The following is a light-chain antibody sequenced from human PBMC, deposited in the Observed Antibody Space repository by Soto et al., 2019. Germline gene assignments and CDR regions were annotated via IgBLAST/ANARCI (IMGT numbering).Light chain of an antibody. CDR2: DAS. CDR3: QQRYDWPLT. V-gene: IGKV3-11*01. CDR1: QSVGSF. Sequence: PGERATLSCRASQSVGSFLAWYQQKPGQAPRLLIYDASNGATGIPARFSGSGSGTDFTLTISSLEPEDFAVYYCQQRYDWPLTFGPGTRLEIK. J-gene: IGKJ5*01.